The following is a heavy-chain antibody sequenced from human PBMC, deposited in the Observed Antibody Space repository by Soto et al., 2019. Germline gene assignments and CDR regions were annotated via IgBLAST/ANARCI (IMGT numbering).Heavy chain of an antibody. Sequence: QVQLQESGPGLVKPSETLSLTCTVSGGSISSYYWSWIRQPPGKGLEWIGYIYYSGSTNYNPSLKSRVTISVDTSKNQFSLKLSSVTAADTAVYYCARAAPYGWFDPWGQGTLVTVSS. V-gene: IGHV4-59*01. CDR2: IYYSGST. D-gene: IGHD3-10*01. CDR1: GGSISSYY. CDR3: ARAAPYGWFDP. J-gene: IGHJ5*02.